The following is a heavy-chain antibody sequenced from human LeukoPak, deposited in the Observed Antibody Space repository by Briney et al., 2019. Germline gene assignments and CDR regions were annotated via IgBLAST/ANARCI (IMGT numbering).Heavy chain of an antibody. Sequence: GGSLRFACEASGCTFSSYAMSWVRQAPGKGLEWVSVISGSGDSTYYADSVEGRCTISRDNSKDALYLQMNSLRAEDTAVYYCARVGYSGYDYDYWGQRTLVTVSS. CDR2: ISGSGDST. CDR1: GCTFSSYA. V-gene: IGHV3-23*01. J-gene: IGHJ4*02. D-gene: IGHD5-12*01. CDR3: ARVGYSGYDYDY.